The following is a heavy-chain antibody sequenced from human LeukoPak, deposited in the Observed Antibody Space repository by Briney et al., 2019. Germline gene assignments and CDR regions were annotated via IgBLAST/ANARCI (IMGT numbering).Heavy chain of an antibody. CDR1: GFTFNTYG. J-gene: IGHJ4*02. CDR2: ITEFGATT. Sequence: GGSLRLSCAASGFTFNTYGMNWVRQAPGKGLEWVSSITEFGATTYYADSVRGRFTVSRDNSKNTLYLQMNSLRAEDTAVYYCAKDLYSGSYYPFDYWGQGTLVTDSS. V-gene: IGHV3-23*01. CDR3: AKDLYSGSYYPFDY. D-gene: IGHD1-26*01.